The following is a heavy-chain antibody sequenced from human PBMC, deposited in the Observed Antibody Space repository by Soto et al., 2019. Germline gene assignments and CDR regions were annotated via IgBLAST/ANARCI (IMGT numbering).Heavy chain of an antibody. Sequence: QVQLQESGPGLVKPSVTLSLSCAVSGDSIISTNWWSWVRQPPGKGLEWIGEIYHSGSANYNPSLKSRVTISVDKSKNQVSLRLNSVTAADTAVYYCASVPQSGGSYYGLEYWGQGTLVTVSS. CDR1: GDSIISTNW. CDR3: ASVPQSGGSYYGLEY. J-gene: IGHJ4*02. D-gene: IGHD1-26*01. V-gene: IGHV4-4*02. CDR2: IYHSGSA.